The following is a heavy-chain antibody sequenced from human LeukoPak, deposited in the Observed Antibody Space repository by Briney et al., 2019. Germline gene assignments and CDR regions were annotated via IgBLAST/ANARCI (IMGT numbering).Heavy chain of an antibody. CDR2: IYYSGST. CDR1: GGSISSYY. V-gene: IGHV4-59*08. CDR3: ARGGSGSYSLSVRY. D-gene: IGHD1-26*01. Sequence: SETLSLTCTVSGGSISSYYWSWIRQPPGKGLEWIGYIYYSGSTNYNPSLKSRVTISVDTSKNQFSLKLSSVTAADTAVYYCARGGSGSYSLSVRYWGQGTLVTVSS. J-gene: IGHJ4*02.